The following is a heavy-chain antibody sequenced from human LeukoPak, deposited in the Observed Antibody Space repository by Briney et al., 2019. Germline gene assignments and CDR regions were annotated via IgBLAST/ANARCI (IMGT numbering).Heavy chain of an antibody. V-gene: IGHV3-7*01. Sequence: GSLRLSCAASGFTFSSYWMSWVRQAPGKGMKWVANIKQDGSEKYYVDSVKGRFTISRDNAKNSLYLQMNSLRAEDTAVYYCARENGMVRGVIITGYYYYMDVWGKGTTVTVSS. CDR3: ARENGMVRGVIITGYYYYMDV. CDR2: IKQDGSEK. D-gene: IGHD3-10*01. J-gene: IGHJ6*03. CDR1: GFTFSSYW.